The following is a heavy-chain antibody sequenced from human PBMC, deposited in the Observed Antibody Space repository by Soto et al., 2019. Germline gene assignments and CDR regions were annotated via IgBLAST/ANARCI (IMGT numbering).Heavy chain of an antibody. CDR2: IYYSGST. D-gene: IGHD3-22*01. J-gene: IGHJ4*01. V-gene: IGHV4-31*03. Sequence: SETLSLTCTVSGGSISSSDYYWSWIRQHPGKGLEWIGYIYYSGSTYYNPSLKSRVTISVDTSKNQFSLKLSSVTAADTAVYYCARVPFNYYDSSGYSYYFDYWGLGTLVTVSS. CDR3: ARVPFNYYDSSGYSYYFDY. CDR1: GGSISSSDYY.